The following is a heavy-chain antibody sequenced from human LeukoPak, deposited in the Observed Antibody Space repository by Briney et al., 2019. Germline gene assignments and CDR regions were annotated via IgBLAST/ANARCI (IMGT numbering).Heavy chain of an antibody. CDR3: AGGLYTHEYSYGPEGFDY. V-gene: IGHV4-34*08. D-gene: IGHD5-18*01. J-gene: IGHJ4*02. CDR2: INHSGST. CDR1: GGTFSGYY. Sequence: PSGTLSLTCAVYGGTFSGYYWSWLRQPPGKGLEGIGEINHSGSTKYNPPIMSRGTISVDKTKNQYYLMLRNVQAANTAVDYFAGGLYTHEYSYGPEGFDYWGQGTLVTVSS.